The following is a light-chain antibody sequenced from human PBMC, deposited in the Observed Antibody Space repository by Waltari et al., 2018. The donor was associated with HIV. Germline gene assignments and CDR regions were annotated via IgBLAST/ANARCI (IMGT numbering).Light chain of an antibody. CDR1: TRAVTSGNY. CDR2: STN. J-gene: IGLJ1*01. V-gene: IGLV7-43*01. Sequence: QTAVSQAPSLTVSPGGTATPTCASVTRAVTSGNYPNWYQQKPGHAPRPLIYSTNKKHSGTPARFSGSLLGVKAALALSGVQPEDEAEYYCLLYYGGQGYVFGTGTKVTVL. CDR3: LLYYGGQGYV.